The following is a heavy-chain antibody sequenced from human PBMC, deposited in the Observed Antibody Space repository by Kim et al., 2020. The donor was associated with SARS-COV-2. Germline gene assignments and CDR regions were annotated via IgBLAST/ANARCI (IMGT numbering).Heavy chain of an antibody. CDR2: IKQDGSEN. CDR3: ARILTLSSSWYD. CDR1: GFTFSSYW. Sequence: GGSLRLSCAASGFTFSSYWMSWVRQAPGKGLEWVANIKQDGSENYFVDSVKGRFTISRDNAKNSLYLQMNSLRAEDTAVYYCARILTLSSSWYDWGQGTLVTVSS. V-gene: IGHV3-7*03. J-gene: IGHJ4*02. D-gene: IGHD6-13*01.